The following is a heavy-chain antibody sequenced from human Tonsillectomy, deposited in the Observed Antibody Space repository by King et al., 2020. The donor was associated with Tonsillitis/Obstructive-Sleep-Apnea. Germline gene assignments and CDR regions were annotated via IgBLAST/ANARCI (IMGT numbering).Heavy chain of an antibody. CDR1: GGSISSYY. CDR2: IYYSGST. Sequence: VQLQESGPGLVKPSETLSLTCTVSGGSISSYYWSWIRQPPGKGLEWIGYIYYSGSTNYNPSLKSRVTISVDTSKNQFSLKLSSVTAADTAVYYCARFGWFDYYMDVWGKGTTVTVSS. CDR3: ARFGWFDYYMDV. J-gene: IGHJ6*03. D-gene: IGHD2-15*01. V-gene: IGHV4-59*01.